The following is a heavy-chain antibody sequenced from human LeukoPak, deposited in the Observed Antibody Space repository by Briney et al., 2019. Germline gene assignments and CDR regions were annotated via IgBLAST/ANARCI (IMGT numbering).Heavy chain of an antibody. CDR1: GFTFSSYG. D-gene: IGHD6-19*01. Sequence: PGGSLRLSCAASGFTFSSYGMHWVRQAPGKGLEWVAVIWYDGSNKYYADSVKGRFTISRDNSKNTLYLQMNSLRAVDTAVYYCARGEVAGTLDYWGQGTLVTVSS. J-gene: IGHJ4*02. CDR2: IWYDGSNK. CDR3: ARGEVAGTLDY. V-gene: IGHV3-33*01.